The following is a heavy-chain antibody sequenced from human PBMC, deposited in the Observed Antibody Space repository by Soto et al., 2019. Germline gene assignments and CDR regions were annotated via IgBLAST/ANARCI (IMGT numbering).Heavy chain of an antibody. V-gene: IGHV3-23*01. Sequence: GGSLRLSYAASGFTFSDYGMSWVRQAPGKGLEWVSGASGSGDSGTGDRTYYADSVKGRFTISRDNSKNTLYLQMNSLKAEDTAVYYCAKDEKGVIADYFDCWGQGTLVTVSS. D-gene: IGHD3-10*01. CDR2: ASGSGDSGTGDRT. CDR3: AKDEKGVIADYFDC. CDR1: GFTFSDYG. J-gene: IGHJ4*02.